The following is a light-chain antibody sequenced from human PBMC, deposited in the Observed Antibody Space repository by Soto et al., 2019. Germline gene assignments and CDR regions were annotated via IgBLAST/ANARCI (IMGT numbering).Light chain of an antibody. CDR2: EVS. J-gene: IGLJ6*01. V-gene: IGLV2-14*01. Sequence: QSALTQPASVSGSPGQTITISCTGTSSDVGGYKYVSWYQQHPDKAPKLIIFEVSNRPSGISSRFSGSKSGNTASLTISGLQAEDEADYHCASYTSSSTSVMFGRGTKVTVL. CDR3: ASYTSSSTSVM. CDR1: SSDVGGYKY.